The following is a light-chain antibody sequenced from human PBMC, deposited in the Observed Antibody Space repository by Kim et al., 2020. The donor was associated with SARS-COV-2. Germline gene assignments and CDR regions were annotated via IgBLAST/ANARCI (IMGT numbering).Light chain of an antibody. CDR3: QQYNNWAPFT. J-gene: IGKJ3*01. V-gene: IGKV3-15*01. CDR1: ESVSSN. Sequence: SPGEKAPPSCRASESVSSNIAWYKQKTRQAPRLLIYGASTRATGIPARFRGSGSGTEFTLTLSSLQSEDFAVYNCQQYNNWAPFTFGPGTKVDIK. CDR2: GAS.